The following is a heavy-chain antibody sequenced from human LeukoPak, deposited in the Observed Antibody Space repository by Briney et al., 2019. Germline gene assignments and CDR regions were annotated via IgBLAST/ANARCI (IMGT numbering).Heavy chain of an antibody. V-gene: IGHV1-18*01. J-gene: IGHJ3*02. CDR1: GYTFTNDG. D-gene: IGHD6-13*01. CDR3: ARDQSVRLLQTSSTYFKHVFAI. CDR2: ISAYNGNT. Sequence: ASVKVSCKTSGYTFTNDGISWVRQAPGLGVGSRGWISAYNGNTNYAQKVQGRVTMTTDTSTSTAYMELRSLRFDDTAVYYCARDQSVRLLQTSSTYFKHVFAIWGQGSMVTVSS.